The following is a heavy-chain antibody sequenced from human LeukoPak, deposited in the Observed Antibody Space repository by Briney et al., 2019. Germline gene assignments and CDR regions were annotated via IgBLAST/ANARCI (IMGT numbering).Heavy chain of an antibody. Sequence: ASVKVSCKASGYTFTSYGISWVRQAPGQGLEWMGWISAYNGNTNYAQKLQGRVTMTTDTSTSTAYMELRSLRSDDTAVYYCARFGASRRLGLLLELRGQGNPVTVSS. D-gene: IGHD1-7*01. CDR1: GYTFTSYG. J-gene: IGHJ4*02. V-gene: IGHV1-18*01. CDR3: ARFGASRRLGLLLEL. CDR2: ISAYNGNT.